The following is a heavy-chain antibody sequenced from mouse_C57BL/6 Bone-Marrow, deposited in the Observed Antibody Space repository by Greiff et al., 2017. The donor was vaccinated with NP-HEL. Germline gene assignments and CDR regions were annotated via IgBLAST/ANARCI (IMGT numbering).Heavy chain of an antibody. CDR3: AKVGVYYYGSSSYAMDY. Sequence: LVESGPELVKPGASVKLSCKASGYTFTSYDINWVKQRPGQGLEWIGWIYPRDGSTKYNEKFKGKATLTVDTSSSTAYMELHSLTSEDSAVYFCAKVGVYYYGSSSYAMDYWGQGTSVTVSS. V-gene: IGHV1-85*01. CDR2: IYPRDGST. J-gene: IGHJ4*01. CDR1: GYTFTSYD. D-gene: IGHD1-1*01.